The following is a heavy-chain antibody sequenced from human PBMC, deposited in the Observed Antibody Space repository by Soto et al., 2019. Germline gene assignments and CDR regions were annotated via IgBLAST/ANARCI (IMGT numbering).Heavy chain of an antibody. V-gene: IGHV4-30-2*01. Sequence: SETLSLTCTVSGGSISGTFYSWSWIRQPPGKGLEWIGYIYHSASTYYNPSLKSRVTISVDRSKNQFSLKLSSVTAADTAVYYCARVPSPWGQGTLVTVSS. CDR1: GGSISGTFYS. J-gene: IGHJ5*02. CDR3: ARVPSP. CDR2: IYHSAST.